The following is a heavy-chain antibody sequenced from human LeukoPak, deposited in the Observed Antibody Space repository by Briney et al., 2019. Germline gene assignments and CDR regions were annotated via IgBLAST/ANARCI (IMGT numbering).Heavy chain of an antibody. CDR3: ASLLGNYADY. CDR1: VDSISSYY. D-gene: IGHD3-16*01. V-gene: IGHV4-4*09. J-gene: IGHJ4*02. CDR2: ICNSKTT. Sequence: SETLSLTCSVAVDSISSYYGSSISEPPGEGLKWIGYICNSKTTNNNPSLKTLVTMTLHTSMNQFYVTFNSVTAADTAVDYCASLLGNYADYWGQGALVTVSS.